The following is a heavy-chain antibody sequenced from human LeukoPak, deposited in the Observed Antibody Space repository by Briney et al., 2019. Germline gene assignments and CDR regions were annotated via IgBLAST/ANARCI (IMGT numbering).Heavy chain of an antibody. CDR1: GYTFTRYD. CDR3: AREGVPGIAAADPTNYYYYYYMDV. V-gene: IGHV1-8*01. Sequence: GASVKVSCKASGYTFTRYDINWVRQATGQGLEWMGWMNPNSGNTGYAQKFQGRVTMTRNTSISTAYMELSSLRSEDTAVYYCAREGVPGIAAADPTNYYYYYYMDVWGKGTTVTISS. J-gene: IGHJ6*03. D-gene: IGHD6-13*01. CDR2: MNPNSGNT.